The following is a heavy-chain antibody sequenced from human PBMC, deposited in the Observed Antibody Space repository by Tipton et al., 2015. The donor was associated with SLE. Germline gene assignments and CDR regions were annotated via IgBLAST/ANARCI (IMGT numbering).Heavy chain of an antibody. D-gene: IGHD2-15*01. CDR1: GFTFSTYA. CDR3: ARDGYCSGVNCFPGAYFDY. CDR2: ISYDGTTE. Sequence: SLRLSCAAYGFTFSTYAVYWVRQAPGKGLEWVAAISYDGTTESYADSVKGRFTISRDNSKNTLYLQMNSLRAEDTAVYYCARDGYCSGVNCFPGAYFDYWGQGTLVTVSS. J-gene: IGHJ4*02. V-gene: IGHV3-30*04.